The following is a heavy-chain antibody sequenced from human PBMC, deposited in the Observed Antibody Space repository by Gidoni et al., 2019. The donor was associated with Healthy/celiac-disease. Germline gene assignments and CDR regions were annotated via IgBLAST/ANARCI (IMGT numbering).Heavy chain of an antibody. Sequence: SGGSTYYADSVKGRFTISRDNSKNTLYLQMNSLRAEDTAVYYCARSYGYDYWGQGTLVTVSS. CDR3: ARSYGYDY. J-gene: IGHJ4*02. V-gene: IGHV3-53*01. CDR2: SGGST. D-gene: IGHD5-18*01.